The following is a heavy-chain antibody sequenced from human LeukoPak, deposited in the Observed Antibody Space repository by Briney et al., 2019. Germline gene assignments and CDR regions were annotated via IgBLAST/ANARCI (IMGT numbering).Heavy chain of an antibody. D-gene: IGHD3-3*01. Sequence: GGSLGLSCAASGFTFSSYWMSWVRQAPGKGLEWVANIKQDGSEKYYVDSVKGRFTISRDNARNSLYLQMNSLRAEDTAVYYCARATRITIFGVVIPIYYYYGMDVWGQGTTVTVSS. J-gene: IGHJ6*02. CDR2: IKQDGSEK. CDR1: GFTFSSYW. V-gene: IGHV3-7*01. CDR3: ARATRITIFGVVIPIYYYYGMDV.